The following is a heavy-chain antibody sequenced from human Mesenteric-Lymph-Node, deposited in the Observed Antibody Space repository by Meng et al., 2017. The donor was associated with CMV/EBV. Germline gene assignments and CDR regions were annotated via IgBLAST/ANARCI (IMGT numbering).Heavy chain of an antibody. D-gene: IGHD3-10*01. Sequence: KGSGYSFISYWIGWVRQMPGKGLEWMGIIYPGDSDTRYSPSFQGQVTISVDKSISTAYLQWSSLKASDTAMYYCARPSSGTLFAPFDYWGQGTLVTVSS. CDR1: GYSFISYW. J-gene: IGHJ4*02. V-gene: IGHV5-51*01. CDR3: ARPSSGTLFAPFDY. CDR2: IYPGDSDT.